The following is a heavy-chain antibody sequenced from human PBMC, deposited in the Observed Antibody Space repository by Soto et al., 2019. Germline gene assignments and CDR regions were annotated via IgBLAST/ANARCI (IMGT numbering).Heavy chain of an antibody. CDR3: ARRDTSGFLRYFDN. Sequence: SVKVSCKSSGGTFSSLINYPINWLRQAPGQGLEWMGGIVPNVGTVNYAQKFRGKVTITADKSTGTAYMELSSLRSEDTALYYCARRDTSGFLRYFDNWGQGTQVTVSS. V-gene: IGHV1-69*06. CDR1: GGTFSSLINYP. J-gene: IGHJ4*02. D-gene: IGHD3-3*01. CDR2: IVPNVGTV.